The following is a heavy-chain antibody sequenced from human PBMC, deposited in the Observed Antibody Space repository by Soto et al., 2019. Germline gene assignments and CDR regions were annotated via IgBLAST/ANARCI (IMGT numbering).Heavy chain of an antibody. CDR2: IYYSGST. J-gene: IGHJ5*02. CDR3: ARASPYSSGWDNWFDP. D-gene: IGHD6-19*01. V-gene: IGHV4-59*01. Sequence: QVQLQESGPGLVKPSETLSLTCTVSGGSISSYYWSWIRQPPGKGLEWIGYIYYSGSTNYNPSLKSRVTLPVDTTKSQFPLKLSSVTAADTAVFYCARASPYSSGWDNWFDPWGQGTLVTVSS. CDR1: GGSISSYY.